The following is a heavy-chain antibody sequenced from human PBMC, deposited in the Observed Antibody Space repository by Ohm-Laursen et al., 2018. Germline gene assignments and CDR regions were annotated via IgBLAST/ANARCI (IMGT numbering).Heavy chain of an antibody. CDR2: IYYSGST. CDR3: ASLRPPRTYYGMDV. CDR1: GGSISSSSYY. D-gene: IGHD1-14*01. Sequence: SDTLSLTWAVSGGSISSSSYYWGWIRQPPGKGLEWIGSIYYSGSTYYNPSLKSRVTISVDTSKNQFSLKLSSVTAADTAVYYCASLRPPRTYYGMDVWGQGTTVTVSS. V-gene: IGHV4-39*01. J-gene: IGHJ6*02.